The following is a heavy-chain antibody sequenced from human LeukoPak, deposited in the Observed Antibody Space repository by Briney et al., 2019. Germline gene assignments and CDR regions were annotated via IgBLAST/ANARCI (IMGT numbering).Heavy chain of an antibody. Sequence: SETLSLTCAVYGGSFSGYYWSWIRQPPGKGLEWIGEMNHSGSTNYNPSLKSRVTISVDTSKNQFSLKLSSVTAADTAVYYCARGYDSSGYCDYWGQGTLVTVSS. V-gene: IGHV4-34*01. D-gene: IGHD3-22*01. CDR2: MNHSGST. CDR1: GGSFSGYY. J-gene: IGHJ4*02. CDR3: ARGYDSSGYCDY.